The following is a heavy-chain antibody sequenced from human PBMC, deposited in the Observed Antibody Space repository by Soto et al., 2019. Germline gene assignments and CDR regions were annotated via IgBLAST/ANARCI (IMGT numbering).Heavy chain of an antibody. CDR2: ISSSSSTI. CDR1: GFTFSSYS. Sequence: EVQLVESGGGLVQPGGSLRLSCAASGFTFSSYSMNWVRQAPGKGLEWVSYISSSSSTIYYADSVKGRFTISRDNAKNSLYLQMNSLRDEDTAVYYCARNRGGGDYYRDYYYYGMDVWGQGTTVTVSS. J-gene: IGHJ6*02. V-gene: IGHV3-48*02. CDR3: ARNRGGGDYYRDYYYYGMDV. D-gene: IGHD4-17*01.